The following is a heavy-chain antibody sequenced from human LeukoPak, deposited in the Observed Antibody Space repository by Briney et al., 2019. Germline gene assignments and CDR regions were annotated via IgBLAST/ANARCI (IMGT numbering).Heavy chain of an antibody. CDR3: ARDGGYCSSTSCYTGWWFDP. D-gene: IGHD2-2*02. Sequence: ASVKVSCKASGYTFTSYYMHWVRQAPGQGLEWMGIINPSGGSTSYAQKFQGRVTMTRDMSTSTVYMELSSLRSEDTAVYHCARDGGYCSSTSCYTGWWFDPWGQGTLVTVSS. V-gene: IGHV1-46*01. J-gene: IGHJ5*02. CDR2: INPSGGST. CDR1: GYTFTSYY.